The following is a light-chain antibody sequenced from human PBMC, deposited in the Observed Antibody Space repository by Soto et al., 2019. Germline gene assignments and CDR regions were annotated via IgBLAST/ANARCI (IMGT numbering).Light chain of an antibody. V-gene: IGKV3-15*01. CDR1: QSFGSN. CDR2: GAS. CDR3: QQYNNWPPDRT. Sequence: EIAMTQSPATLSVSPGEIATLSCRASQSFGSNVAWYQQKPVQAPSLLIYGASTRATGIPARFSGSGSGTEFNIIISSLHSEDFAIYFCQQYNNWPPDRTFGQWTKGEIK. J-gene: IGKJ1*01.